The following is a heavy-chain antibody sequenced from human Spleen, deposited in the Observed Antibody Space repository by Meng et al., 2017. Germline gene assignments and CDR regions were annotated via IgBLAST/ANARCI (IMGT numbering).Heavy chain of an antibody. V-gene: IGHV3-74*01. CDR3: ARAKAGGGDLDY. CDR1: GFTFSSYW. CDR2: ISSEESSA. D-gene: IGHD3-16*01. Sequence: GESLKISCAASGFTFSSYWMHWVRQAPGKGLVWVSRISSEESSASYADSVKGRFTISRDNAKNTLYLQMNSLRVEDTAVYYCARAKAGGGDLDYWGQGTLVTVSS. J-gene: IGHJ4*02.